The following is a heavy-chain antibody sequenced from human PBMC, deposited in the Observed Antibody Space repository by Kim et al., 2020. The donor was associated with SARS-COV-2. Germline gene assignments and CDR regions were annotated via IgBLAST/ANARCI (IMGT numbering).Heavy chain of an antibody. D-gene: IGHD3-3*01. CDR1: GGSISSSNW. J-gene: IGHJ4*02. CDR3: ARTVPVTIFGVVTAAVGGYFDY. CDR2: IYHSGGT. Sequence: SETLSLTCAVSGGSISSSNWWSWVRQPPGKGLEWIGEIYHSGGTNYNPSLKSRVTISVDKSKNQFSLKLSSVTAADTAVYYCARTVPVTIFGVVTAAVGGYFDYWGQGTLVTVSS. V-gene: IGHV4-4*02.